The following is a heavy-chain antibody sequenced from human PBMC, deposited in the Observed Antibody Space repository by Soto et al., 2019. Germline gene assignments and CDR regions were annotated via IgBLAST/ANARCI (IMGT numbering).Heavy chain of an antibody. V-gene: IGHV1-3*01. CDR2: LNVGNGNT. D-gene: IGHD2-15*01. CDR1: GYTFTSYP. CDR3: AREWEVCSGRCCTYSWFDP. J-gene: IGHJ5*02. Sequence: QVHIVQSGAEVREPGASVKVSCTASGYTFTSYPLHGVRQAPGQRLEWMGRLNVGNGNTDYSQNFQGRVTFTRDTFASTAYLELRSLTSEDTAVYYCAREWEVCSGRCCTYSWFDPWGQGTLVSVSS.